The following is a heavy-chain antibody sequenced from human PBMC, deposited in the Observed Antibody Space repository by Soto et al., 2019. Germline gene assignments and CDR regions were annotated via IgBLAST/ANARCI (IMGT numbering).Heavy chain of an antibody. Sequence: EVQLVESGGGLVKPGGSLRLSCAASGFTFSSYSMNWVRQAPGKGLEWVSSISSSSSYIYYADSVKGRFTISRDNAKNSLYLQMNSVRAEDTAVYYCARAHLNDYGDYVGYWGQGTLVTVSS. J-gene: IGHJ4*02. CDR2: ISSSSSYI. CDR1: GFTFSSYS. CDR3: ARAHLNDYGDYVGY. V-gene: IGHV3-21*01. D-gene: IGHD4-17*01.